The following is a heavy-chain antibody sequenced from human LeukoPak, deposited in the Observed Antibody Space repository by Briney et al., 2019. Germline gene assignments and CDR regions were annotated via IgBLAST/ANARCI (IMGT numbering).Heavy chain of an antibody. CDR3: ARGAWDSSGYYYPIFDY. V-gene: IGHV4-31*03. J-gene: IGHJ4*02. Sequence: PSETLSLTCTVSGGSISSGGYYWSWIRQHPGKGLEWIGYIYYSGSTYYNPSLKSRVTISVDTSKNQFSLKLSSVTAADTAVYYCARGAWDSSGYYYPIFDYWGQGTLVTVSS. CDR2: IYYSGST. CDR1: GGSISSGGYY. D-gene: IGHD3-22*01.